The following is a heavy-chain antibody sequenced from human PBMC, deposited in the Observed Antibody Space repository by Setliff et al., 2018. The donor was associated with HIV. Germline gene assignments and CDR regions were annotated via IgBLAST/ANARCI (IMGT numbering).Heavy chain of an antibody. Sequence: GGSLRLSCAASGFTFSSFWMHWVRQVPGKGLEWISAISPNGDITYYAASVQGRFTISRDNSKNTVYLQMSSLIAEDTALYYCANYGDYWGQGTLVTVSS. D-gene: IGHD4-17*01. CDR2: ISPNGDIT. J-gene: IGHJ4*02. CDR3: ANYGDY. CDR1: GFTFSSFW. V-gene: IGHV3-23*01.